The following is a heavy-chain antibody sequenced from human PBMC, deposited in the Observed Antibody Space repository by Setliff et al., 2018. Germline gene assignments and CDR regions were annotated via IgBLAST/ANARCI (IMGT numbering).Heavy chain of an antibody. J-gene: IGHJ4*02. V-gene: IGHV4-59*03. CDR3: AGSQGSGGYYSNSPYYFHY. CDR2: VYYTGDT. CDR1: GGSISSYY. Sequence: SETLSLTCTVSGGSISSYYWSWIRQPPGKELEWMAYVYYTGDTYYNPSLKSRISISIDTSKNQFSLNLISVTAADTAVYYCAGSQGSGGYYSNSPYYFHYWGQGNLVTVSS. D-gene: IGHD3-10*01.